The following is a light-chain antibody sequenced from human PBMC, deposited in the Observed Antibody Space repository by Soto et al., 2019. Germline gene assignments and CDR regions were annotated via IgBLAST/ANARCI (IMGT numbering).Light chain of an antibody. J-gene: IGKJ1*01. Sequence: DIQMTQSPSTLSASVGDRVTITCRASQSISNWLAWYQQKPGKVSKLLIYKASTLESGVPSRFSGSASGTEFTLTISSLQPDDFATYYCQRYDSFRTFGQGTTVEIK. CDR2: KAS. CDR1: QSISNW. V-gene: IGKV1-5*03. CDR3: QRYDSFRT.